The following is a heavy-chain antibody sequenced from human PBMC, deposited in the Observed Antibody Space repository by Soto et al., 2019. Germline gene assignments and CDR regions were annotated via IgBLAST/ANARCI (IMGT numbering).Heavy chain of an antibody. D-gene: IGHD6-13*01. CDR3: ARDEAEQQLVPSDY. Sequence: QVQLVESGGGVVQPGRSLRLSCAASGFTFSSYGMHWVRQAPGKGLEWVAVIWYDGSNKYYADSVKGRFTISRDNSKNTLYLQMNSLRAEDTAVYYCARDEAEQQLVPSDYWGQGTLVTVSS. J-gene: IGHJ4*02. CDR1: GFTFSSYG. CDR2: IWYDGSNK. V-gene: IGHV3-33*01.